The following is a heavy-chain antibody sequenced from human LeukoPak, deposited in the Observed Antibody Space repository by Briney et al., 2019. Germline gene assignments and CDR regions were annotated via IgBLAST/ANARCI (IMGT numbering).Heavy chain of an antibody. CDR1: GYSISSGYY. V-gene: IGHV4-61*01. D-gene: IGHD7-27*01. CDR3: ASRKLGNDY. J-gene: IGHJ4*02. Sequence: SETLSLTCTVSGYSISSGYYWSWIRQSPGKGLEWIGYIYYTGSTSYNPSLRSRVTMSADTSKNQFSLKLSSVTAADTAVYYCASRKLGNDYWGQGTLVTVSS. CDR2: IYYTGST.